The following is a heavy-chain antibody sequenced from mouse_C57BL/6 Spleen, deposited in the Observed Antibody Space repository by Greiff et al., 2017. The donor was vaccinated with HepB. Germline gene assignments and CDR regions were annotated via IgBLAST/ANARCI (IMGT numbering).Heavy chain of an antibody. V-gene: IGHV5-4*03. J-gene: IGHJ2*01. Sequence: EVMLVESGGGLVKPGGSLKLSCAASGFTFSSYAMSWVRQTPGKRLEWVATIGDGGSYTYYPDNVKGRFTISRDNAKNNLYLQMSNLKSEDTAMYYCTPLTFDYWGQGTTLTVSS. D-gene: IGHD4-1*01. CDR3: TPLTFDY. CDR2: IGDGGSYT. CDR1: GFTFSSYA.